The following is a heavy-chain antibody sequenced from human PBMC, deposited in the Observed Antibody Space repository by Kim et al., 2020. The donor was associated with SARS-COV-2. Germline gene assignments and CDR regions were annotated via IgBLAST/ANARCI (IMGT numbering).Heavy chain of an antibody. Sequence: GGSLRLSCAASGFTFSSYGMHWVRQAPGKGLEWVAVISYDGSNKYYADSVKGRFTISRDNSKNTLYLQMNSLRAEDTAVYYCAKSMGELLSSPFDYWGQGTLVTVSS. CDR3: AKSMGELLSSPFDY. CDR1: GFTFSSYG. V-gene: IGHV3-30*18. CDR2: ISYDGSNK. D-gene: IGHD3-10*01. J-gene: IGHJ4*02.